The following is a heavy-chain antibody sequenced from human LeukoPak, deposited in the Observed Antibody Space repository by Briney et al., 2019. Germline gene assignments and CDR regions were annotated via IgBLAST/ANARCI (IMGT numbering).Heavy chain of an antibody. CDR3: ARGGWPHITIFGVVFDY. V-gene: IGHV4-59*06. CDR1: GGSISTYY. Sequence: SETLSLTCTVSGGSISTYYWSWIRQHPGKGLEWIGYIYYSGSTYYNPSLKSRVTISVDTSKNQFSLKLSSVTAADTAVYYCARGGWPHITIFGVVFDYWGQGTLVTVSS. D-gene: IGHD3-3*01. CDR2: IYYSGST. J-gene: IGHJ4*02.